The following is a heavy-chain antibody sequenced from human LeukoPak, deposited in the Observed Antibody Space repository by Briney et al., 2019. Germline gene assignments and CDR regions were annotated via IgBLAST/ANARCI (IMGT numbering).Heavy chain of an antibody. CDR2: IYSDGTT. Sequence: GGSLRLSCAGSGFTFSSYAMSWVRQAPGKGLEWVSVIYSDGTTYYADSVKGRFTISRDNSKNTLYLQMNSLGAEDTAVYYCARDSPYSDYLIGGAFNIWGQGTMVTVSS. CDR1: GFTFSSYA. J-gene: IGHJ3*02. V-gene: IGHV3-53*01. D-gene: IGHD4-11*01. CDR3: ARDSPYSDYLIGGAFNI.